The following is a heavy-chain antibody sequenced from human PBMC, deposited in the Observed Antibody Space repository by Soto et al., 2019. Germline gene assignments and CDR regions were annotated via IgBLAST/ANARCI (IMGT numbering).Heavy chain of an antibody. Sequence: GGSLRLSCAASGFSFSSYAMSWVRQAPGKGLEWVSGISNSGGNTYYADSVKGRFTISRDSSKNTLYLQMNSLRAEDTAVYYCAKGSMTTTGSFDSWGQGTLVTVPS. V-gene: IGHV3-23*01. J-gene: IGHJ4*02. CDR3: AKGSMTTTGSFDS. CDR1: GFSFSSYA. D-gene: IGHD1-1*01. CDR2: ISNSGGNT.